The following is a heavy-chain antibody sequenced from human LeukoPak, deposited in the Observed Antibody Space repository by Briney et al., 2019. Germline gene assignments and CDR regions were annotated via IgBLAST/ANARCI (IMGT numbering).Heavy chain of an antibody. D-gene: IGHD3-22*01. Sequence: PGGSLRLSCAASGFTFSSYCMSWVRQAPGKRLEWVANIKQDGSEKYYVDSVKGRFTISRDNAKNSLYLQMNSLRAEDTEVYFCASYWAYYYDSSGYYDEGGWFDPWGQGTLVTVSS. J-gene: IGHJ5*02. CDR3: ASYWAYYYDSSGYYDEGGWFDP. V-gene: IGHV3-7*01. CDR1: GFTFSSYC. CDR2: IKQDGSEK.